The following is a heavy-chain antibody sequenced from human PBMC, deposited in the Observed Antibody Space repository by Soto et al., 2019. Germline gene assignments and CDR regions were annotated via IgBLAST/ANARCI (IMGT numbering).Heavy chain of an antibody. CDR2: INAGNGNT. V-gene: IGHV1-3*01. D-gene: IGHD3-16*01. Sequence: ASVKVSCKASGYAFTSYSMHWVRQAPGQRLEWMGWINAGNGNTKYSQKFQGRVTITRDTSASTAYMELSSLRSEDTAVYYCARGLNVYYFDFWGQGTLVTVSS. CDR1: GYAFTSYS. J-gene: IGHJ4*02. CDR3: ARGLNVYYFDF.